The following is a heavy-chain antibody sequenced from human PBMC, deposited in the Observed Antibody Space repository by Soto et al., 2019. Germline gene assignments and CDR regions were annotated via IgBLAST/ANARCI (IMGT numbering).Heavy chain of an antibody. CDR3: ARGTEYSSGWYLYY. D-gene: IGHD6-19*01. Sequence: ASVKVSCKASGGTFSSYAISWVRQAPGQGLEWMGGIIPIFGTANYAQKFQGRVTITADESTSTAYMELSSLRSEDTAVYYCARGTEYSSGWYLYYWGQGTLVTVSS. CDR1: GGTFSSYA. J-gene: IGHJ4*02. V-gene: IGHV1-69*13. CDR2: IIPIFGTA.